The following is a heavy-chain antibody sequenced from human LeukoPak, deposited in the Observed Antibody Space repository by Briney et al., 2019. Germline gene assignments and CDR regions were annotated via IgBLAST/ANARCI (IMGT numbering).Heavy chain of an antibody. J-gene: IGHJ4*02. CDR1: GYTFTGYY. D-gene: IGHD6-19*01. Sequence: ASVKVSCKASGYTFTGYYMHWVRQAPGQGLEWMGWINPNSGGTNYAQKFQGEVTMTRDTPISTAYMELSRLRSDDTAVFYCATSSGWKSNIDYWGQGTLVTVSS. CDR3: ATSSGWKSNIDY. CDR2: INPNSGGT. V-gene: IGHV1-2*02.